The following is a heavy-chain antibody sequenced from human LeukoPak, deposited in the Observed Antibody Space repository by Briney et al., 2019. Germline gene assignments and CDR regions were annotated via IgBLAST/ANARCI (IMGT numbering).Heavy chain of an antibody. CDR2: ISGSGGST. CDR3: AREVDYGDYVHFDY. J-gene: IGHJ4*02. CDR1: GFTFSSYA. V-gene: IGHV3-23*01. Sequence: GGSLRLSCAASGFTFSSYAMSWVRQAPGKGLEWVSAISGSGGSTYYADSVKGRFTISRDNSKNTLYLQMNSLRAKDTAVYYCAREVDYGDYVHFDYWGQGTLVTVSS. D-gene: IGHD4-17*01.